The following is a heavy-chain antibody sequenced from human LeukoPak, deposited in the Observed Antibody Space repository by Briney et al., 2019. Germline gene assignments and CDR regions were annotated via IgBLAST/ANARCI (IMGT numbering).Heavy chain of an antibody. CDR3: ARDRLRDGYNYIDY. J-gene: IGHJ4*02. CDR1: GRSFSGYY. V-gene: IGHV4-34*01. Sequence: SETLSLTCAVYGRSFSGYYWSWIRQPPGKGLEWIGEINHSGSTNYNPSLKSRVTISVDTSKNQFSQKLSPVTAADTAVYYCARDRLRDGYNYIDYWGQGTLVTVSS. CDR2: INHSGST. D-gene: IGHD5-24*01.